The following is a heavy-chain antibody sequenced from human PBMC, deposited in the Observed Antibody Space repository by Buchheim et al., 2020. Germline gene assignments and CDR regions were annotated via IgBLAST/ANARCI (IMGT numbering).Heavy chain of an antibody. CDR2: IRYDGSNK. J-gene: IGHJ4*02. Sequence: QVQLVESGGGVVQPGRSLRLSCAASGFTFSSYGMHWVRQAPGKGLEWVAFIRYDGSNKYYADSVKGRFTISRDNSKNTLDLKMNSLRAEDTAVYYCAKGPTTVTTEYWGQGTL. V-gene: IGHV3-30*02. D-gene: IGHD4-17*01. CDR1: GFTFSSYG. CDR3: AKGPTTVTTEY.